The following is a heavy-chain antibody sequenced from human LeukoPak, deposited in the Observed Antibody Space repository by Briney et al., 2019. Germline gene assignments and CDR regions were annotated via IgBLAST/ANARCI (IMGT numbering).Heavy chain of an antibody. V-gene: IGHV3-23*01. J-gene: IGHJ4*02. CDR1: GFTFSSYA. Sequence: GGSLRLSCAASGFTFSSYAMSWVHQAPGKGPEWVSSISGYGGSTFYPDSVKGRFTISRDNSKDTLYLQMNSLRAEDTALYYCSRGRGLQSYFDYWGQGTLVTVSS. CDR3: SRGRGLQSYFDY. CDR2: ISGYGGST. D-gene: IGHD5-24*01.